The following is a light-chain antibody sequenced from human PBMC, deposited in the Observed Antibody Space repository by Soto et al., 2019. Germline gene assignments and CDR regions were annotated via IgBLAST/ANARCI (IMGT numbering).Light chain of an antibody. J-gene: IGKJ1*01. CDR2: GAS. Sequence: EIVLTQSPGTLSLSPGERATLSCRASQSVSSSYLAWYQQKPGQAPRLLIYGASSRDTGIPDRFSGSGSGTDFTLTISRREPEDFAGYYCQQYGSSTWTFGQGTKVEIK. CDR3: QQYGSSTWT. CDR1: QSVSSSY. V-gene: IGKV3-20*01.